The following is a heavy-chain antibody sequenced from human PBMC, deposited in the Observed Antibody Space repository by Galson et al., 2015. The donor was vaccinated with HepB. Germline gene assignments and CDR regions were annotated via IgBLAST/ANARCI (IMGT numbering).Heavy chain of an antibody. CDR2: IIPILGIA. CDR3: ARSAGNYYYYYMDV. Sequence: SVKVSCKASGGTFSSYAISWVRQAPGQGLEWMGGIIPILGIANYAQKFQGRVTITADESTSTAYMELSSLRSEDTAVYYCARSAGNYYYYYMDVWGKGTTVTVSS. CDR1: GGTFSSYA. J-gene: IGHJ6*03. V-gene: IGHV1-69*10.